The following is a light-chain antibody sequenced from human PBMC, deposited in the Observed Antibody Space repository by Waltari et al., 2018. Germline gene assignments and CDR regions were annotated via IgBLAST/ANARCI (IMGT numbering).Light chain of an antibody. CDR2: GAS. J-gene: IGKJ2*01. CDR1: QSVSSSY. V-gene: IGKV3-20*01. CDR3: QQYGSSPY. Sequence: EIVLTQSPGTLSLSPGERATLSCRASQSVSSSYLAWYQQKPGQAPRLLIYGASRRATGIPDRFSGSGSGTDFTLTISRLEPEDFAVYYCQQYGSSPYFSQGTKLEIK.